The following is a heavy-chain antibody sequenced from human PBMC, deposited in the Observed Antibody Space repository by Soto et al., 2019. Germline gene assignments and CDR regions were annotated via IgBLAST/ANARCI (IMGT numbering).Heavy chain of an antibody. J-gene: IGHJ4*02. CDR3: ARHTPAISISDH. D-gene: IGHD2-15*01. Sequence: QLQLQESGPGLVKPSETLSLTCTVSGGSISSSSYYWGWIRQPPGKGLEWIGSIYYSVSTYYNPSLKSRVTLSVDTSKNQFSLKLSSVTAADTAVYYCARHTPAISISDHWGQGTLVTVSS. CDR2: IYYSVST. V-gene: IGHV4-39*01. CDR1: GGSISSSSYY.